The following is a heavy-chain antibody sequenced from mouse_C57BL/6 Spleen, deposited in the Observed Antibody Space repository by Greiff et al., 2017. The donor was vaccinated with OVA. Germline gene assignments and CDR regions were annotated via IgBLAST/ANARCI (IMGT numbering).Heavy chain of an antibody. CDR2: INPGDGGT. D-gene: IGHD3-3*01. Sequence: QVQLQQSGADLVKPGASVKLSCKASGYTFTSYWMHWVKQRPGQGLEWIGNINPGDGGTNYKEKFKSQATLTIDNAYNTVYLQLSSLTSEDSAVYYCARPARGHFDYWGTGTTVTVSS. CDR3: ARPARGHFDY. J-gene: IGHJ2*01. CDR1: GYTFTSYW. V-gene: IGHV1-53*01.